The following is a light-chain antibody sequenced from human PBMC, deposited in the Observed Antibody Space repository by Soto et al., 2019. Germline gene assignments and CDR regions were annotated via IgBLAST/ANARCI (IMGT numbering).Light chain of an antibody. CDR1: QTIRTS. Sequence: DIQMTQSPSSLSASVGDRVILTCRASQTIRTSLNWYQQKPGKAPKLLIYAASTLHNGDPSRFSGSGSGTDFTLSISNLQPEDFATYFCQQTYATPPTFGQGTKVEI. V-gene: IGKV1-39*01. CDR2: AAS. J-gene: IGKJ1*01. CDR3: QQTYATPPT.